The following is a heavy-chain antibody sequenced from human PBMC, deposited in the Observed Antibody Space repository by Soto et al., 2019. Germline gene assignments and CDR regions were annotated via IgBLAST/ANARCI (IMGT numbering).Heavy chain of an antibody. CDR3: ARDARYASSWYGLDV. CDR2: ITSSGQSV. J-gene: IGHJ6*02. V-gene: IGHV3-11*01. D-gene: IGHD6-13*01. CDR1: GFTFSDYY. Sequence: QVQLVESGGGLVKPGGSLRLSCVASGFTFSDYYMNWIRQAPGKGLEWVAYITSSGQSVFYAESVKGQFTVSRDNSKNSMYLQMDSLRADDTAIYYCARDARYASSWYGLDVWGQGTTVTVSS.